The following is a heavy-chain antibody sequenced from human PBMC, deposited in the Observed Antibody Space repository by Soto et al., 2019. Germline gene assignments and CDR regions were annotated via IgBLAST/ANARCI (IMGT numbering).Heavy chain of an antibody. CDR3: ARGRGYCNGGSCYFDY. J-gene: IGHJ4*02. V-gene: IGHV4-34*01. CDR2: INHSGST. CDR1: GGSFSGYY. D-gene: IGHD2-15*01. Sequence: QVQLQQWGAGLLKPSETLSLTCAVYGGSFSGYYWSWIRQPPGKGLEWIGEINHSGSTNYNASLKSRITISVGTSKNEFSLNLSSVTAADTAVYYCARGRGYCNGGSCYFDYWGQGTRVTVSS.